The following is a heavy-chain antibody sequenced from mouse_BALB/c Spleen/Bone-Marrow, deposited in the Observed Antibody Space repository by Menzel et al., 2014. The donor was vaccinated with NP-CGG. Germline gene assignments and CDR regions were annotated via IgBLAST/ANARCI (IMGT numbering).Heavy chain of an antibody. Sequence: EVHLVESGTVLARPGASVKMSCKASGYSFTRYWMHWVKQRPGQGLEWIGVIYPGNSDTIYNQKFKGKAKLTAVTSASTAYMELSSLTNEDSAVYYCIRSYYDYGGFPYWGQGTLVTVSA. CDR1: GYSFTRYW. J-gene: IGHJ3*01. V-gene: IGHV1-5*01. D-gene: IGHD2-4*01. CDR2: IYPGNSDT. CDR3: IRSYYDYGGFPY.